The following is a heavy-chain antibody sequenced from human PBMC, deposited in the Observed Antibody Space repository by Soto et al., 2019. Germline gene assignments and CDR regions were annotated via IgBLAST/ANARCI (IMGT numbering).Heavy chain of an antibody. D-gene: IGHD3-10*01. Sequence: SETLSLTCAVYGGSFSGYYWSWIRQPPGKGLEWIGEINYSGSTNYNPSLKSRVTISVDTSKNQFSLKLSSVTAADTAVYYCARGPVLLWFGELLKTYNWFDPWGQGTLVTVSS. CDR3: ARGPVLLWFGELLKTYNWFDP. CDR1: GGSFSGYY. V-gene: IGHV4-34*01. CDR2: INYSGST. J-gene: IGHJ5*02.